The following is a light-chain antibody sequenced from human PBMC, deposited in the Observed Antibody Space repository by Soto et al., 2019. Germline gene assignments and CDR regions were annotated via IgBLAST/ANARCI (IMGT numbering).Light chain of an antibody. Sequence: EIVLTQSPGTLSLSPGERATLSCRASQRVSNSLVAWYQQKPGQAPRPLISAASSRSTGVPDRFSRSGSGTDFTLNICCVEPQDFAVYYCQSYGDSVLTFGPGTKV. V-gene: IGKV3-20*01. J-gene: IGKJ3*01. CDR3: QSYGDSVLT. CDR2: AAS. CDR1: QRVSNSL.